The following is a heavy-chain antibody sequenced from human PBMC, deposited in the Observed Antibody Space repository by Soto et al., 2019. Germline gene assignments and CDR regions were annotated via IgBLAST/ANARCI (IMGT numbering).Heavy chain of an antibody. J-gene: IGHJ4*02. CDR2: INPKFGDT. D-gene: IGHD3-16*01. CDR3: ATEGDYY. V-gene: IGHV1-2*02. Sequence: QVQLVQSGAEVKEPGDSVRVSCEASGYTFTAYYIHWVRQAPGQGLEWMGWINPKFGDTTYAQDFQGRVSMTRDMSISTVYMELSRLTSDDTAVYYCATEGDYYWGQGTLVTVSS. CDR1: GYTFTAYY.